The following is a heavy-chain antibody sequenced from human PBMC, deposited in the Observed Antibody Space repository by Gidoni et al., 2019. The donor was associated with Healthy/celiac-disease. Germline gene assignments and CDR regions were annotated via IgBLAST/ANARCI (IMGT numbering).Heavy chain of an antibody. D-gene: IGHD2-15*01. V-gene: IGHV4-34*01. CDR3: ARRCDVVVVAACRWFDP. Sequence: QVQLQQWGAGLLKHSETLSLTCAVYGGSFSGYYWSWIRQPPGKGLEWIGEINHSGSTNYNPSLKSRVTISVDTSKNQFSLKLSSVTAADTAVYYCARRCDVVVVAACRWFDPWGQGTLVTVSS. CDR1: GGSFSGYY. CDR2: INHSGST. J-gene: IGHJ5*02.